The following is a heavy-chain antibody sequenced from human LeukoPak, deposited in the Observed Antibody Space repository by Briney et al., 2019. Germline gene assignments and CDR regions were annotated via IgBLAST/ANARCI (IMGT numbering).Heavy chain of an antibody. J-gene: IGHJ4*02. D-gene: IGHD2-2*01. CDR2: INHSGST. CDR1: GGSFSGYY. Sequence: SETLSLTCAVYGGSFSGYYWSWIRQPPGKGLEWIGEINHSGSTNYNPSLKSRVTISVDTSKNQFSLKLSSVTAADAAVYYCASRCSSTSCYVENSDYWGQGTLVTVSS. V-gene: IGHV4-34*01. CDR3: ASRCSSTSCYVENSDY.